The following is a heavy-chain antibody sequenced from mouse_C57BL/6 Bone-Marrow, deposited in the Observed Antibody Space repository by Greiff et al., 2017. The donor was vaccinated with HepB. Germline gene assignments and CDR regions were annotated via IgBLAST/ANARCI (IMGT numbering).Heavy chain of an antibody. D-gene: IGHD3-2*02. CDR2: IHPNSGST. J-gene: IGHJ2*01. CDR3: ARGGQRRLRSLDY. Sequence: QVQLQQPGAELVKPGASVKLSCKASGYTFTSYWMHWVKQRPGPGLEWIGMIHPNSGSTNYNEKFKSKATLTVDKSSSTAYMQRSSLTSDDSAVYYCARGGQRRLRSLDYWGQGTTLTVSS. V-gene: IGHV1-64*01. CDR1: GYTFTSYW.